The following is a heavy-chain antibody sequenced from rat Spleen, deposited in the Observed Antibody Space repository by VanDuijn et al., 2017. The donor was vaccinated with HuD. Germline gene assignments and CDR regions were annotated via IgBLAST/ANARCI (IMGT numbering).Heavy chain of an antibody. CDR3: ARHENSGYLSYYFDY. J-gene: IGHJ2*01. Sequence: EVQLVESDGGLVQPGRSLKLSCAASGFTFSDYYMAWVRQAPTKGLEWVATISYDGSSTYYRDSVKGRFTISRDNAKSTLYLQMDSLRSEDTATYYFARHENSGYLSYYFDYWGQGVMVTVSS. V-gene: IGHV5-29*01. D-gene: IGHD4-3*01. CDR2: ISYDGSST. CDR1: GFTFSDYY.